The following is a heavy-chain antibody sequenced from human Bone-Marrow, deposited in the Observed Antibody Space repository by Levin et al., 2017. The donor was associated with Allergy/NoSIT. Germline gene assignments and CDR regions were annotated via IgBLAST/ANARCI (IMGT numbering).Heavy chain of an antibody. J-gene: IGHJ3*02. CDR2: IYYSGST. Sequence: SQTLSLTCTVSGGSISSGGYYWSWIRQHPGKGLEWIGYIYYSGSTYYNPSLKSRVTISVDTSKNQFSLKLSSVTAADTAVYYCARDYYDSSTDAFDIWGQGTMVTVSS. CDR1: GGSISSGGYY. D-gene: IGHD3-22*01. V-gene: IGHV4-31*03. CDR3: ARDYYDSSTDAFDI.